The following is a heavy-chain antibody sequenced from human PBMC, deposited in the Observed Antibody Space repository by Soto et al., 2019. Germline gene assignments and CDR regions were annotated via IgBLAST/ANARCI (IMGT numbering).Heavy chain of an antibody. Sequence: TSETLSLTCTVSGGSISSYYWSWIRQPPGKGLEWIGYIYYSGSTNYNPSLKSRVTISVDTSKNQFSLKLSSVTAADTAVYYCKAVAGYGMDVWGQGTTVTVSS. J-gene: IGHJ6*02. D-gene: IGHD6-19*01. V-gene: IGHV4-59*12. CDR3: KAVAGYGMDV. CDR1: GGSISSYY. CDR2: IYYSGST.